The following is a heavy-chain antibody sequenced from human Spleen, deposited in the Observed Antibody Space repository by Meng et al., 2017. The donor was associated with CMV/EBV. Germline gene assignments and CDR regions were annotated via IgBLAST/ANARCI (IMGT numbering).Heavy chain of an antibody. CDR1: GFTFSSYA. Sequence: GESLKISCAASGFTFSSYATHWVRQAPGKGLEWVAVISYDGSNKYYADSVKGRFTISRDNSKNTLYLQMNSLRAEDTAVYYCARDKRSYDFWSGYYRGSDYWGQGTLVTVSS. J-gene: IGHJ4*02. CDR3: ARDKRSYDFWSGYYRGSDY. D-gene: IGHD3-3*01. V-gene: IGHV3-30-3*01. CDR2: ISYDGSNK.